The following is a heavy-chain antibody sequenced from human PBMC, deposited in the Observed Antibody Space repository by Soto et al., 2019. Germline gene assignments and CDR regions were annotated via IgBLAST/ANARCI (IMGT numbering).Heavy chain of an antibody. Sequence: SETLSLTCTVSCGSISSSGFSWSWIRQPPGKGLEWIGYIYHTGSTYYSPSLKSRLTMSVDTSKNQFSLKLTSVTAADTAVYYCARRDDFWSGYSIDYWGMGPLVTVSS. D-gene: IGHD3-3*01. J-gene: IGHJ4*02. CDR3: ARRDDFWSGYSIDY. CDR2: IYHTGST. V-gene: IGHV4-30-2*01. CDR1: CGSISSSGFS.